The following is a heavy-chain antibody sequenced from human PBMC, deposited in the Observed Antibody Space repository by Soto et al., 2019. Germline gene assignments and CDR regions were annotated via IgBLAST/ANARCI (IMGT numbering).Heavy chain of an antibody. CDR1: GLTSKNYA. D-gene: IGHD3-22*01. CDR3: ANYYDSSGYPHGFFQH. J-gene: IGHJ1*01. V-gene: IGHV3-23*01. CDR2: IGGRGDIT. Sequence: EVQLLESGGGLVQPGGFLRLSCATSGLTSKNYAMSWVRQAPGKGVEWVSSIGGRGDITYYAESVQGRFTISRDISKNALYLHMNSLRVDDTAIYYCANYYDSSGYPHGFFQHWGQGTLVTVSS.